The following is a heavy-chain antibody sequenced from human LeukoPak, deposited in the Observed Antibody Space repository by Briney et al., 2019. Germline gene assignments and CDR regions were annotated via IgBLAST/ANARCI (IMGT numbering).Heavy chain of an antibody. J-gene: IGHJ3*02. CDR1: GASISSYY. V-gene: IGHV4-59*01. Sequence: SETLSLTCTVSGASISSYYWSWIRQPPGKGLEWIGYIYYSGSTNYNPSLKSRVTISVDTSKNQFSLKLSSVTAADTAVYYCARAEDYGDYSSRAFDIWGQGTMVTVSS. CDR2: IYYSGST. D-gene: IGHD4-17*01. CDR3: ARAEDYGDYSSRAFDI.